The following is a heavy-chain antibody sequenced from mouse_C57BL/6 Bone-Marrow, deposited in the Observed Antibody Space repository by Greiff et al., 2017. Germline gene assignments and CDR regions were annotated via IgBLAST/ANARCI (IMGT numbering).Heavy chain of an antibody. CDR3: ARSGVYGSSLYWYFDV. Sequence: QVQLQQPGTELVKPGASVKLSCKASGYTFTSYWMHWVKQRPGQGLEWIGNINPNNGGSNYNEKFKNKATLTVDQSSSTTYMQLSSLTSEDSAVYFCARSGVYGSSLYWYFDVWGTGTTVTVSS. CDR2: INPNNGGS. V-gene: IGHV1-53*01. J-gene: IGHJ1*03. CDR1: GYTFTSYW. D-gene: IGHD1-1*01.